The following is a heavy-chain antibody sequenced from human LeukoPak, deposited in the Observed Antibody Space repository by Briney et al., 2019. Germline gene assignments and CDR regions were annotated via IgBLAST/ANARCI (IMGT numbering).Heavy chain of an antibody. CDR1: GGTFSTYA. V-gene: IGHV1-69*13. CDR2: IIPMFGTA. Sequence: GASVKVSCKASGGTFSTYAISWVRQAPGQGLEWMGGIIPMFGTANYAQKFQGRVTITADESTNTAHMELSSLRSEDTAVYYCAREPCSTSCYRGGYYYYYMDVWGKGTTVTVSS. J-gene: IGHJ6*03. CDR3: AREPCSTSCYRGGYYYYYMDV. D-gene: IGHD2-2*02.